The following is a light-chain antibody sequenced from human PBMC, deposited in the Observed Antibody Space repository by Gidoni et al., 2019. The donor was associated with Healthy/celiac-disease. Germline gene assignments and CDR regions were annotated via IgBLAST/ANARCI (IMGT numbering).Light chain of an antibody. Sequence: DIQMTQSPSSLSASVGDRVTITCRASKSISIYLNWYQQKPGKAPKLLIYAASSLQSGVPSRFSGSGSGTDFTLTISSLQPEDFATYYCQQSYSTRYTFGQGTKLEIK. CDR1: KSISIY. V-gene: IGKV1-39*01. CDR2: AAS. CDR3: QQSYSTRYT. J-gene: IGKJ2*01.